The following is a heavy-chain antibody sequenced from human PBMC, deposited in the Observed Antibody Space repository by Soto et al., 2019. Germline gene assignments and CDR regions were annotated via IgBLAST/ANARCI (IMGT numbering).Heavy chain of an antibody. D-gene: IGHD3-3*01. CDR3: ARDRITIFGVASRGKEV. J-gene: IGHJ6*02. CDR2: IWYDGSNK. V-gene: IGHV3-33*01. Sequence: GGSLRLSCAASGFTFSSYGMHWVRQAPCKGLEWVAVIWYDGSNKYYADSVKGRFTISRDNSKNTLYLQMNSLRAEDTAVYYCARDRITIFGVASRGKEVWGQATTITVSS. CDR1: GFTFSSYG.